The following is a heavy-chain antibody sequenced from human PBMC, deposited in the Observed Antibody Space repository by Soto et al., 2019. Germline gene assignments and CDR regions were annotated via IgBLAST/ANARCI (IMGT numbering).Heavy chain of an antibody. Sequence: PGESLKISCSGSGDSFTSYCSGLVRQMPGKGLEWMGIIYPCDSDTRYSPSFQGQVTISADKSISTAYLQWSSLKASDTAMYYCARLPYYYYGMDVWGQGTTVTVS. CDR1: GDSFTSYC. CDR3: ARLPYYYYGMDV. CDR2: IYPCDSDT. J-gene: IGHJ6*02. V-gene: IGHV5-51*01.